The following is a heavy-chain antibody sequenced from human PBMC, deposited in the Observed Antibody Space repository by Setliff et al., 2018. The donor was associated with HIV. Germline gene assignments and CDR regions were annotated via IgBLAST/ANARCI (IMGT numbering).Heavy chain of an antibody. CDR1: GGSISGYY. J-gene: IGHJ4*02. CDR2: IYTSGST. CDR3: AKPPRPSSWPQYYFDY. Sequence: PSETLSLTCTVSGGSISGYYWSWIRQSPGKGLEWIGYIYTSGSTKYNPSPKSRVTISLDSSKNQFSLKLSSVTAADTAVYYCAKPPRPSSWPQYYFDYWGQGTLVTVSS. D-gene: IGHD6-13*01. V-gene: IGHV4-4*08.